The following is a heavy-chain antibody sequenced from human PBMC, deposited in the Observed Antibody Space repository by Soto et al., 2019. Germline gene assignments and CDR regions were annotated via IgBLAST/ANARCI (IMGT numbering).Heavy chain of an antibody. CDR2: ISYDGSNK. CDR1: GFTFSSYA. CDR3: ARRSKIYYYYGMDV. V-gene: IGHV3-30-3*01. Sequence: GGSLRLSCAASGFTFSSYAMHWVRQAPGKGLEWVAVISYDGSNKYYADSVKGRFTISRDNSKNTLYLQMNSPRAEDTAVYYCARRSKIYYYYGMDVWGQGTTVTVSS. J-gene: IGHJ6*02.